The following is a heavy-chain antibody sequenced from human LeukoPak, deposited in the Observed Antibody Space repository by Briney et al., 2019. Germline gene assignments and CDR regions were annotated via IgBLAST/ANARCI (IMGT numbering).Heavy chain of an antibody. CDR2: FDPEDGET. D-gene: IGHD3-10*01. V-gene: IGHV1-24*01. Sequence: GASVKVSCKASGYTFTGYYMHWVRQAPGQGLEWMGGFDPEDGETIYAQKFQGRVTMTEDTSTDTAYMELSSLRSEDTAVYYCATEWQYYGSGKRRTWYFDLWGRGTLVTVSS. CDR3: ATEWQYYGSGKRRTWYFDL. J-gene: IGHJ2*01. CDR1: GYTFTGYY.